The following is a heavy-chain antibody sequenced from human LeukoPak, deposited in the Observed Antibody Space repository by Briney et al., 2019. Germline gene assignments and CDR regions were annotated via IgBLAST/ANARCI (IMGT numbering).Heavy chain of an antibody. J-gene: IGHJ6*02. CDR2: ISGSGAST. Sequence: GGSLRLSCAASGFTFNAFGMSWVRQAPGKGLEWVSTISGSGASTYYADSVKGRFTISRDNSKNTLYLQMNSLRAEDTAVYYCARRDYYYGVDVWGQGTTVTVSS. CDR3: ARRDYYYGVDV. V-gene: IGHV3-23*01. CDR1: GFTFNAFG.